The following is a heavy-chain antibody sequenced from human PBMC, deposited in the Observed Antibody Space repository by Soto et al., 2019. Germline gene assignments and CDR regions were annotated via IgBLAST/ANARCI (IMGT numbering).Heavy chain of an antibody. CDR1: GFTFSSRG. J-gene: IGHJ4*02. CDR2: IWFDGSTK. V-gene: IGHV3-33*01. D-gene: IGHD3-10*01. Sequence: QVQLVESGGGVVQPGKSLRLYCAASGFTFSSRGMHWVRQAPGKGLEWVAVIWFDGSTKNYADSVKGRFTISRDNSNNTLYLQMNNLRAEDTAVYFCARDRRFGELPIDYWGQGTLVIVSS. CDR3: ARDRRFGELPIDY.